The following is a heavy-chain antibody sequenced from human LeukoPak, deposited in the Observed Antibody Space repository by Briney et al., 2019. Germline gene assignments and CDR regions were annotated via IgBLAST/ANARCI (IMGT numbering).Heavy chain of an antibody. V-gene: IGHV3-11*05. CDR3: ARDSEAGGSGSYYIYYYGMDV. J-gene: IGHJ6*02. CDR2: ISSSSSYT. Sequence: PGGSLRLSCAASGFTFSDYYMSWIRQAPGKGLEWVSYISSSSSYTNYADSVKGRFTISRDNAKNSLYLQMNSLRAEDTAVYYCARDSEAGGSGSYYIYYYGMDVWGQGTTVTVSS. CDR1: GFTFSDYY. D-gene: IGHD3-10*01.